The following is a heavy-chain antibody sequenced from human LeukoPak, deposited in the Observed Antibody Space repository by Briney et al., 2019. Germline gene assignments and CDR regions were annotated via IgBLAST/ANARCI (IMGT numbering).Heavy chain of an antibody. D-gene: IGHD2-2*01. Sequence: SETLSLTCAVYGGSFSGYYWSWIRQPPGKGLEWIGEINHSGSTNYNPSLKSRVTISVDTSKNQFSLKLSSVTAADTAVYYCAGLLYAYWGQGTLVTVSS. J-gene: IGHJ4*02. CDR3: AGLLYAY. V-gene: IGHV4-34*01. CDR1: GGSFSGYY. CDR2: INHSGST.